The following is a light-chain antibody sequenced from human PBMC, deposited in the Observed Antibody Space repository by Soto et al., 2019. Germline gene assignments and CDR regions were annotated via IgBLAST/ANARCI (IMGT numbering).Light chain of an antibody. Sequence: DIQMTQSPSSLSASVGDRVTITCRASQSISNFLNWYQQKPGKAPKLLIYSASSLQSGVPSRFSGTGSGTDLSLTIISLQPEDFATYYCQQSYNNPGTFGQGTKVEVK. CDR1: QSISNF. CDR3: QQSYNNPGT. J-gene: IGKJ1*01. CDR2: SAS. V-gene: IGKV1-39*01.